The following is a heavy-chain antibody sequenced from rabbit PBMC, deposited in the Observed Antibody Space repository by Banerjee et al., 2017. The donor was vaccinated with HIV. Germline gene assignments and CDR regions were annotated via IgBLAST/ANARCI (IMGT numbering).Heavy chain of an antibody. Sequence: QEQLVESGGGLVTLGGSLKLSCKASGIDFSSYGISWVRQAPGKGLEWIAYIYPDYGSTDYASWVNGRFTISLDNAQNTVFLQMTSLTAADTATYFCARVDWDSYDDYGDLSFNLWGPGTLVTVS. CDR3: ARVDWDSYDDYGDLSFNL. V-gene: IGHV1S47*01. D-gene: IGHD2-1*01. J-gene: IGHJ4*01. CDR1: GIDFSSYG. CDR2: IYPDYGST.